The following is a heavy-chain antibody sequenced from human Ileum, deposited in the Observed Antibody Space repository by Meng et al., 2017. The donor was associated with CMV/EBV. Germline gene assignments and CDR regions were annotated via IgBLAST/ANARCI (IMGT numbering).Heavy chain of an antibody. CDR3: VRGNWVSDF. CDR2: INYRGSI. J-gene: IGHJ4*02. CDR1: AYAFTGYH. Sequence: QLQLTQWGAEVLKPSETMSCTRTVSAYAFTGYHWTWIRQPPGKGPEWIGEINYRGSIHYNPSLESRVTMSLDMSTNQLSLKLNSVTAADTAVYYCVRGNWVSDFWGQGTLVTVSS. D-gene: IGHD7-27*01. V-gene: IGHV4-34*01.